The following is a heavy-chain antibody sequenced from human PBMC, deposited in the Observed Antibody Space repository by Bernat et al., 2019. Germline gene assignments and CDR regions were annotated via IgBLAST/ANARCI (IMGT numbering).Heavy chain of an antibody. Sequence: EVQLVESGGGLVQPGWSLRLSCAASGFTFSSYDMNWVRQAPGQGLEWVSYISSSGSTIYYADTVKGRFTISRDNARNSLYLQMNSLRAEDTAVYYCARTWNYDAFDIWGQGKMVTVSS. CDR2: ISSSGSTI. V-gene: IGHV3-48*03. D-gene: IGHD1-7*01. CDR1: GFTFSSYD. CDR3: ARTWNYDAFDI. J-gene: IGHJ3*02.